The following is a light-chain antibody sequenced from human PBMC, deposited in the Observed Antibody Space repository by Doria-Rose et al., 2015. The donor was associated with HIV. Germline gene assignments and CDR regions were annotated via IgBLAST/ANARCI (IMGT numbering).Light chain of an antibody. CDR2: AAS. J-gene: IGKJ1*01. V-gene: IGKV1-39*01. CDR1: QSISSY. CDR3: QESYSTPGT. Sequence: DIQLTQSPSSLSASLGDRVTITCRASQSISSYLNWYQQKPGKAPKLLIYAASSLQSGVPSRFRGGGPGTDFTLTISSLQPEDFATYYCQESYSTPGTFGQGTKVDIK.